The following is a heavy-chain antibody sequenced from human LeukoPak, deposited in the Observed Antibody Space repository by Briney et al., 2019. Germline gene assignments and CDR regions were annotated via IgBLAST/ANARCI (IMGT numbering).Heavy chain of an antibody. V-gene: IGHV4-38-2*02. J-gene: IGHJ5*01. CDR1: GYSIGSGYY. CDR2: VYHSGT. CDR3: AKSSGGGGHDS. Sequence: PSETLSLTCTVSGYSIGSGYYWAWIRHPPGKGLEWIGCVYHSGTYYKSSLTSRVTISMDTSKNQFSLKLTSVTAADSAFYYCAKSSGGGGHDSWGQGTLVTVSS. D-gene: IGHD6-25*01.